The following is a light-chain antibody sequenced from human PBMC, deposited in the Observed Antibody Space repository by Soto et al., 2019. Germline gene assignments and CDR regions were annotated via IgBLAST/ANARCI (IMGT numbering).Light chain of an antibody. CDR2: DTS. CDR3: QQRSNWVT. CDR1: QSVSTY. Sequence: LVLTQSPVTLSLSPGDRATLSCRASQSVSTYLAWYRQTPGHPPRLLIYDTSNRATGIPPRFSGSRSGTEFTLTISSLEPEDFAVYYCQQRSNWVTFGQGTHWRL. V-gene: IGKV3-11*01. J-gene: IGKJ5*01.